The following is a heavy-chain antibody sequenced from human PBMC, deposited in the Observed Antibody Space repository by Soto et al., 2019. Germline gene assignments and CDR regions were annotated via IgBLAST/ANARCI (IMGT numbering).Heavy chain of an antibody. CDR2: IYYSGST. J-gene: IGHJ4*02. V-gene: IGHV4-59*01. Sequence: QVQLQESGPGLVKPSETLSLTCTVSGGSISSYYWSWIRQPPGKGLEWIGYIYYSGSTNYNPSLKSRVTISVDTSKNQFSLKLSSVTAADTAVYYCARRYDFWSGYSFDYWGQGTLVTVSS. CDR3: ARRYDFWSGYSFDY. CDR1: GGSISSYY. D-gene: IGHD3-3*01.